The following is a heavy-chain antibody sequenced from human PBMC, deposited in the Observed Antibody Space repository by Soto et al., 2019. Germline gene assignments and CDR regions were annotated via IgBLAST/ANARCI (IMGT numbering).Heavy chain of an antibody. CDR3: ARGNCSGDTCFFGGTH. Sequence: EVQLAESGGVLVQPGGSLRLSCVASGFTFSDHWMHWVRQAPGKGLVWVSRINSGGSRTNYADSVKGRFTISTDNAKNTLYLEMNSLSVEDTAVYYCARGNCSGDTCFFGGTHWGRGTLVTVSS. V-gene: IGHV3-74*01. CDR1: GFTFSDHW. D-gene: IGHD2-21*02. CDR2: INSGGSRT. J-gene: IGHJ4*02.